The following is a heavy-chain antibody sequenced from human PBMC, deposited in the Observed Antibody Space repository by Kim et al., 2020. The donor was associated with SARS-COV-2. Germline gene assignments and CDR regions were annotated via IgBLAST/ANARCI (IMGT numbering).Heavy chain of an antibody. CDR2: ISDSGTP. CDR1: GFTFSHYA. V-gene: IGHV3-23*01. D-gene: IGHD2-15*01. J-gene: IGHJ4*02. CDR3: AKKDKVSCYSAIDS. Sequence: GGSLRLSCAAAGFTFSHYAMTWVRQAPGKGLEWVSVISDSGTPYYADSVKGRFTISRDNSKNTLFLQMNSLRADDTAVYYCAKKDKVSCYSAIDSWGQGTLVTVSS.